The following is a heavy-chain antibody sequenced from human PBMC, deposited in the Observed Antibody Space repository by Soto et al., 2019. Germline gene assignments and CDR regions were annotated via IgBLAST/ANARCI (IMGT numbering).Heavy chain of an antibody. CDR2: IIPIFGTA. D-gene: IGHD1-1*01. V-gene: IGHV1-69*12. CDR3: ARVSGAGTGGDVDY. J-gene: IGHJ4*02. CDR1: GGTFSSYA. Sequence: QVQLVQSGAEVKKPGSSVKVSCKASGGTFSSYAISWVRQAPGQGLEWMGGIIPIFGTANYAQKFQGRVTITAHESTSTAYMELRSLRSEDTAVYYCARVSGAGTGGDVDYWGQGTLVTVSS.